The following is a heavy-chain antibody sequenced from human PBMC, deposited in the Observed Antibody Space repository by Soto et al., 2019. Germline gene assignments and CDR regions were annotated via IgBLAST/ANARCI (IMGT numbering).Heavy chain of an antibody. CDR2: IYHSGST. D-gene: IGHD6-6*01. J-gene: IGHJ4*02. CDR3: ASHKIAARFFDY. V-gene: IGHV4-4*02. Sequence: SETLSLTCAVSCGSISSSNWWSWVRQPPGKGLEWIGEIYHSGSTNYNPSLKSRVTISVDKSKNQFSLKLSSVTAADTAVYYCASHKIAARFFDYWGQGTLVTVSS. CDR1: CGSISSSNW.